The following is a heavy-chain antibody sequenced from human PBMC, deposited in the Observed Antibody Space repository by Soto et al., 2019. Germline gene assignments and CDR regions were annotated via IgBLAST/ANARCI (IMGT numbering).Heavy chain of an antibody. D-gene: IGHD6-19*01. Sequence: QVQLVQSGAEVKKPGASVKVSCKASGYTFTSYYMHWVRQAPGQGLEWMGIINPSGGSTSYAQKFQGRVTMTRDTSTSTVYMELSSLRSEDTAVYYCARSGLDYYYYYYMDVWGKGTTVTVSS. CDR3: ARSGLDYYYYYYMDV. CDR1: GYTFTSYY. CDR2: INPSGGST. J-gene: IGHJ6*03. V-gene: IGHV1-46*03.